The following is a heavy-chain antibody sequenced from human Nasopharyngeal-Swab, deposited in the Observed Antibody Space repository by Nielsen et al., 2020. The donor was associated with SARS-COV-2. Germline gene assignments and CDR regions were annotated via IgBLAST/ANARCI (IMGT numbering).Heavy chain of an antibody. J-gene: IGHJ6*02. CDR2: IRSSSSYI. CDR3: ARDGLDYDFWSAYFMDV. V-gene: IGHV3-21*01. CDR1: GFTFNNYN. Sequence: GGSLRLSCAASGFTFNNYNFNWVRQAPGKGLEWVSSIRSSSSYIYYADSVKGRFTISRDNAKNSLYLQMNSLRADDTAVYYCARDGLDYDFWSAYFMDVWGRGTTLIVSS. D-gene: IGHD3-3*01.